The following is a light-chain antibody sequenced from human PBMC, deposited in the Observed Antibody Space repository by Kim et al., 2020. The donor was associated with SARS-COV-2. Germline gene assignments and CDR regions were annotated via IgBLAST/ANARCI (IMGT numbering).Light chain of an antibody. CDR2: GAS. CDR3: QQYNNWPPWT. Sequence: PGERATRSCRASQSVSSNLAWYQQKPGQAPRLLIYGASIRATGIPARFSGSGSGTEFTLTISILQSEDFAVYYCQQYNNWPPWTFGQGTKVDIK. V-gene: IGKV3D-15*03. CDR1: QSVSSN. J-gene: IGKJ1*01.